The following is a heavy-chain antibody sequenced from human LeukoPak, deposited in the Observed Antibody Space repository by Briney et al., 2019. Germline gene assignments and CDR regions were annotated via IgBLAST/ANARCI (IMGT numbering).Heavy chain of an antibody. V-gene: IGHV3-23*01. D-gene: IGHD1-26*01. CDR1: GFTFSSYA. Sequence: PGGSLRLSCAASGFTFSSYAMSWVRQAPGKGLEWVSAISGSGGSTYYADSVKGRFTISRDNAKNSLYLQMNSLRAEDTAVYYCARRRPRGDGGSYYRNFDYWGQGTLVTVSS. J-gene: IGHJ4*02. CDR3: ARRRPRGDGGSYYRNFDY. CDR2: ISGSGGST.